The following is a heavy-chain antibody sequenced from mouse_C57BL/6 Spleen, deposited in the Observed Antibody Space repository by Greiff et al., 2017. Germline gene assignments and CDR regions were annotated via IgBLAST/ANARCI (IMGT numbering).Heavy chain of an antibody. CDR1: GFTFSDYY. D-gene: IGHD2-9*01. CDR2: INYDGSST. CDR3: AREAYYGFY. V-gene: IGHV5-16*01. J-gene: IGHJ2*01. Sequence: EVKLVESEGGLVQPGSSMKLSCTASGFTFSDYYMAWVRQVPEKGLEWVSNINYDGSSTYYLDSLKSRFIISRDNAKNILYLQMSSLKSEDTATYYCAREAYYGFYWGQGTTLTVSS.